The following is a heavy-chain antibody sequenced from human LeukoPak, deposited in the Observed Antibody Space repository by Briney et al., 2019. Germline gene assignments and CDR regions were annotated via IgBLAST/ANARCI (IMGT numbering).Heavy chain of an antibody. CDR2: IIPILGIA. CDR3: ASLDWNYAGGGKFDY. V-gene: IGHV1-69*04. D-gene: IGHD1-7*01. Sequence: ASVKVSCKASGGTFSSYAISWVRQAPGQGLEWMGRIIPILGIANYAQKFQGRVTITADESTSTAYMELSSLRSEDTAVYYCASLDWNYAGGGKFDYWGQGTLVTVSS. J-gene: IGHJ4*02. CDR1: GGTFSSYA.